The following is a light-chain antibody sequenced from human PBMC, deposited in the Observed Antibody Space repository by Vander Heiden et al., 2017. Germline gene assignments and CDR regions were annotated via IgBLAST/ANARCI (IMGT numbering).Light chain of an antibody. CDR2: AAS. V-gene: IGKV1-39*01. CDR3: QQSHSTPWT. CDR1: QSISSY. J-gene: IGKJ1*01. Sequence: DIQMTQSPSSLSASVGDRVTITCRASQSISSYLNWYQQKPGKAPKLLIYAASSLQSGVPSRFSGSGSGTDVTLTISRLQPEDFATYDCQQSHSTPWTFGQGTEVESK.